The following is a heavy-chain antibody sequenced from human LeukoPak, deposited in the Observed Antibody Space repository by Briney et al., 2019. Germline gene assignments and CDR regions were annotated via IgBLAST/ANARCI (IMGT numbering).Heavy chain of an antibody. V-gene: IGHV4-31*03. D-gene: IGHD2-15*01. CDR1: GGSISSGGDY. J-gene: IGHJ5*02. Sequence: SETLSLTCTVSGGSISSGGDYWSWIRQHPGKGLEWIGYIYYSGSTYYNPSLKSRVTISVDTSKNQFSLKLSSVTAADTAVYYCARTVVAEMTRWFDPWGQGTLVTVSS. CDR2: IYYSGST. CDR3: ARTVVAEMTRWFDP.